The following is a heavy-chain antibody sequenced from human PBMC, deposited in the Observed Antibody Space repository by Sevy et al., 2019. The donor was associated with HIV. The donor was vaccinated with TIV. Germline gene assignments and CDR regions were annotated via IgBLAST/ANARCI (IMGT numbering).Heavy chain of an antibody. J-gene: IGHJ4*02. V-gene: IGHV3-23*01. Sequence: GGYLRLSCAASGFTFTNYGMHWVRQAPGKGLEWVSGISNSGANTYYADSVRGRFTVCRDNSKNTVYLQLNSLRAEDTAIYYCAKEWTLLSDWYGEFDYWGQGTLVTVSS. D-gene: IGHD6-19*01. CDR3: AKEWTLLSDWYGEFDY. CDR1: GFTFTNYG. CDR2: ISNSGANT.